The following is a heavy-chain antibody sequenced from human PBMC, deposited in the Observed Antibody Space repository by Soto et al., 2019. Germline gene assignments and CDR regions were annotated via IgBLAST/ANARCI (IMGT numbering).Heavy chain of an antibody. CDR2: ISSRSSHI. CDR3: ERVHGSSWYYFEY. V-gene: IGHV3-21*01. CDR1: GFTFSSYT. J-gene: IGHJ4*02. Sequence: EVQLVESGGGLVQPGGSLRLSCAASGFTFSSYTMNWVRQAPGKGLEWVSSISSRSSHIYYADSVKGRFTISRDNAKSSLYLQMNSLRAEETAMYYCERVHGSSWYYFEYWGQGTLVIVSS. D-gene: IGHD6-13*01.